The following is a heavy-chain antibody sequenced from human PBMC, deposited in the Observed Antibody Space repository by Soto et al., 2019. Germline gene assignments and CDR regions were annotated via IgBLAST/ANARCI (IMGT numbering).Heavy chain of an antibody. Sequence: GGSLRLSCTASGLTFSKYAMHLVRPARGTGLEWVAVISNDGSNPYYAAPVKGRFTISRDDSKNTLYLQMNSLKTEDTAVYYCTTDWNYRQQLARFTGGYWGQGKLVTVSA. J-gene: IGHJ4*02. CDR1: GLTFSKYA. CDR3: TTDWNYRQQLARFTGGY. CDR2: ISNDGSNP. D-gene: IGHD6-13*01. V-gene: IGHV3-30-3*01.